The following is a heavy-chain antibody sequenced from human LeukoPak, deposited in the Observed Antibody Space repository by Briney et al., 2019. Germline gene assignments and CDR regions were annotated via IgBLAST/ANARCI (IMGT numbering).Heavy chain of an antibody. J-gene: IGHJ6*02. V-gene: IGHV1-69*04. CDR2: IIPILGIA. Sequence: ASVKVSCKASGGTFSSYAISWVRQAPGQGLEWMGRIIPILGIANYAQKFQSRVTITADKSTSTAYMELSSLRSEDTAVYYCARVSYGGYGGVDNYYYYGMDVWGQGTTVTVSS. CDR3: ARVSYGGYGGVDNYYYYGMDV. CDR1: GGTFSSYA. D-gene: IGHD5-12*01.